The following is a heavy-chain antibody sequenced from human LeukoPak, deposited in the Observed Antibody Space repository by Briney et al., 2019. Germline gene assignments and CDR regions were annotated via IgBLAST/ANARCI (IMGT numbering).Heavy chain of an antibody. CDR1: GFTFSSYA. V-gene: IGHV3-23*01. CDR3: AKDRGRRGYSYGYVAFDI. CDR2: ISGSGGST. D-gene: IGHD5-18*01. J-gene: IGHJ3*02. Sequence: GGSLRLSCAASGFTFSSYAVSWVRQAPGKGLEWVSAISGSGGSTYYADSVKGRFTISRDNSKNTLYLQMNSLRAEDTAVYYCAKDRGRRGYSYGYVAFDIWGQGTMVTVSS.